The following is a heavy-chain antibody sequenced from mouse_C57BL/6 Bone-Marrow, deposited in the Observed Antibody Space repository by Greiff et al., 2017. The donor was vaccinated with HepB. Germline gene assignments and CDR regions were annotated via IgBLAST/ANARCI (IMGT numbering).Heavy chain of an antibody. D-gene: IGHD1-1*01. CDR3: AREDYGSSYYFDY. V-gene: IGHV1-64*01. CDR1: GYTFTSYW. J-gene: IGHJ2*01. CDR2: IHPNSGST. Sequence: QVQLQQPGAELVKPGASVKLSCKASGYTFTSYWMHWVKQRPGQGLEWIGMIHPNSGSTNYNEKFTSKATLTVDKSSSTAYMQLRSLTSEDSAVYYCAREDYGSSYYFDYWGQGTTLTVAS.